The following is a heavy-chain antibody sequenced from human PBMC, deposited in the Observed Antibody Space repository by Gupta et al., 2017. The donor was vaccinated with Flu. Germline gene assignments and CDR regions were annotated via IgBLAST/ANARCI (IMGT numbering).Heavy chain of an antibody. CDR2: IRNKANSYST. J-gene: IGHJ6*02. Sequence: EVQLVESGGGLVQPGGSLRLSCAASGFSFSDHSMYWVRQAPGKGLEWVGHIRNKANSYSTEYATSVKGRFTISRDDSKHLLHLQMNSLKMEDTAVYYCVGPSNRPSGLDVWGQGTTVTVSS. CDR3: VGPSNRPSGLDV. CDR1: GFSFSDHS. V-gene: IGHV3-72*01.